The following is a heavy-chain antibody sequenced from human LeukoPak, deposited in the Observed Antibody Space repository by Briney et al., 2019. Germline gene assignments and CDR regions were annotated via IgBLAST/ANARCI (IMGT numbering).Heavy chain of an antibody. Sequence: KTGGSLRLSCAASEFTFSSYSMNWVRQAPGKGLEWVSSISSGSSYIYYADSVKGRFTISRDNAKNSLYLQMNSLRAEDTAVYYCARDKEYSSSSFDCWGQGTLATVSS. V-gene: IGHV3-21*01. CDR2: ISSGSSYI. J-gene: IGHJ4*02. D-gene: IGHD6-6*01. CDR3: ARDKEYSSSSFDC. CDR1: EFTFSSYS.